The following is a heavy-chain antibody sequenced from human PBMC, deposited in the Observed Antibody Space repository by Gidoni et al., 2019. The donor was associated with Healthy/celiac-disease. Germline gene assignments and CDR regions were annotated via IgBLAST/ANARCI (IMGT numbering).Heavy chain of an antibody. CDR3: ARHHYPNDDHFDY. CDR2: IWYDGSNE. CDR1: FNTYG. D-gene: IGHD1-1*01. V-gene: IGHV3-33*01. Sequence: FNTYGMHWVRQAPGKGLEWVADIWYDGSNEAYADSVRGRFTISRDNSKNTLYLQMNSLRAEDTAVYFCARHHYPNDDHFDYWGQGTLVTVSS. J-gene: IGHJ4*02.